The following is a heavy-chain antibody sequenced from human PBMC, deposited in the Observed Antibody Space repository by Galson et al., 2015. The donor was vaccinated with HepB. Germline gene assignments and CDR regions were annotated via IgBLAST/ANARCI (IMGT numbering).Heavy chain of an antibody. D-gene: IGHD5-18*01. Sequence: SLRLSCAASGSGFTFSRYWMHWVRQAPGKGLVWVSRINSDGSSTSYADSVKGRFTISRDNAKNTLYLQMNSLRVEDTAVYYCTRNYYSLNNGYFQNWFDPWGQGTLVTVSS. CDR1: GSGFTFSRYW. CDR3: TRNYYSLNNGYFQNWFDP. V-gene: IGHV3-74*01. CDR2: INSDGSST. J-gene: IGHJ5*02.